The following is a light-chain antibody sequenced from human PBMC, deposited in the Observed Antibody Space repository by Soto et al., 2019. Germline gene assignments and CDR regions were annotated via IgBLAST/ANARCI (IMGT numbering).Light chain of an antibody. CDR2: DAS. J-gene: IGKJ1*01. Sequence: EILLTQSPGPLSFSPVERATLSCRASQLVSSNFLAWYQQKPGQGPRLVIYDASSRATGIPDRFSASGSGTDFTLTISTLEPEDVAVYFCLQYSSSPLTFGQGTKVDIK. CDR3: LQYSSSPLT. V-gene: IGKV3-20*01. CDR1: QLVSSNF.